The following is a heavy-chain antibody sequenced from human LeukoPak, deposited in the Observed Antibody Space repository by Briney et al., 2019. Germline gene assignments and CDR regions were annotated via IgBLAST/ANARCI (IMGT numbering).Heavy chain of an antibody. CDR3: AKHDTVFGAAHFYMDV. Sequence: PSETLSLTCGVSGGSINTYYWSWIRQPPGKGLEWIGYIYSTGNTNYNPSLKGRVTISLDTSKNQFSLNLSSVIAADTAVYYCAKHDTVFGAAHFYMDVWGKGTTVTVSS. D-gene: IGHD3-3*01. CDR2: IYSTGNT. CDR1: GGSINTYY. J-gene: IGHJ6*03. V-gene: IGHV4-4*09.